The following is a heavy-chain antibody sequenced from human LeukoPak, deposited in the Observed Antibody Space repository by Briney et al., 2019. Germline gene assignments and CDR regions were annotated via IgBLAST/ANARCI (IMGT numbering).Heavy chain of an antibody. J-gene: IGHJ5*01. CDR1: GFTFSSYS. D-gene: IGHD7-27*01. CDR2: IWYDGHNK. V-gene: IGHV3-33*06. CDR3: AKGLTGSDQYDLDS. Sequence: GGSLRLSCVASGFTFSSYSLHWVRQAPGKGLDWVAIIWYDGHNKFYSDSVKGRFTISRDDPKNTLYLQMNSLRAEDTAVYYCAKGLTGSDQYDLDSWGQGTLVAVSS.